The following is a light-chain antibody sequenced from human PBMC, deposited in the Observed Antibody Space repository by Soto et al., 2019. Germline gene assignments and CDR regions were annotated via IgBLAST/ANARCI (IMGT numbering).Light chain of an antibody. J-gene: IGKJ4*01. CDR1: QSVGST. CDR2: DTY. V-gene: IGKV3-15*01. CDR3: QRFNRWPLA. Sequence: EIGLTQSPAALSVSPGERATLSCWASQSVGSTLNWYQQKPGQAPRLLIYDTYIRATGIPARFSGSGSGTEFTLTIASLQSEDFGVYYCQRFNRWPLAFGGGTKVDI.